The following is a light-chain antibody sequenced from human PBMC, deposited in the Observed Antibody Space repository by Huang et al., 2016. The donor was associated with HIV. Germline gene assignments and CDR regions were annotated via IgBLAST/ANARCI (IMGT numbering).Light chain of an antibody. Sequence: DIQMTQSPSTLSASVRDRVTITCRASQSISSWLAWYQQKPGKAPKLLIYKASSLETGVPSRFSGSGSGTEFTLTISSLQPEDFATYYCQQYTSYPLTFGQGTKVEIK. CDR2: KAS. J-gene: IGKJ2*01. CDR1: QSISSW. V-gene: IGKV1-5*03. CDR3: QQYTSYPLT.